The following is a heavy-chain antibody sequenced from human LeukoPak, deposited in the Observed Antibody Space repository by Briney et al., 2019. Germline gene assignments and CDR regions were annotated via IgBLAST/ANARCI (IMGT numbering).Heavy chain of an antibody. V-gene: IGHV4-59*01. CDR3: ARWVGSSSWYQLDY. D-gene: IGHD6-13*01. J-gene: IGHJ4*02. CDR1: GGSISSYY. CDR2: IYYSGST. Sequence: PSETLSLTCTVSGGSISSYYWSWIRQPPGKGLEWIGYIYYSGSTNYNPSLKSRVTISVDTSKNQFSLKLSSVTAADTAVYYCARWVGSSSWYQLDYWGQGTLVTVSS.